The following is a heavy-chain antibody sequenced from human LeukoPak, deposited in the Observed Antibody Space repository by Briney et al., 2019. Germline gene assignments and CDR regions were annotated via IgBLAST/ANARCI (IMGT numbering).Heavy chain of an antibody. CDR1: GFTFSSYA. Sequence: PGRSLRLSCAASGFTFSSYAMHWVRQAPGKGLEWVAVISYDGSNKYYADSVKGRFTISRDNSKNTLYLQMNSLRAEDTAVYYCARRVRSGAFDIWGQGTMVTVSS. D-gene: IGHD3-10*01. V-gene: IGHV3-30-3*01. CDR2: ISYDGSNK. J-gene: IGHJ3*02. CDR3: ARRVRSGAFDI.